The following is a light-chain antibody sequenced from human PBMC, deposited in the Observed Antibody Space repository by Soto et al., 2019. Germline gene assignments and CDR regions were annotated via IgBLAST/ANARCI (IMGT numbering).Light chain of an antibody. J-gene: IGLJ2*01. CDR2: ANN. V-gene: IGLV1-40*01. CDR1: SSNIGASYH. CDR3: HSYDTSLSAVL. Sequence: QSVLTQPPSVSGAPGQRVTISCTGSSSNIGASYHVHWYQQVPGTAPRLLIYANNNRPSGVPDRFSGSKSGTSASLAITGLQAEDEADYYCHSYDTSLSAVLFGGGTQLTVL.